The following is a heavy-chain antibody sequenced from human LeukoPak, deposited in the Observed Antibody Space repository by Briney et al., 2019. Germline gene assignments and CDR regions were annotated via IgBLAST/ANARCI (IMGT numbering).Heavy chain of an antibody. CDR1: GFTFSDYA. J-gene: IGHJ4*02. D-gene: IGHD6-19*01. Sequence: RSGGSLRLSCAASGFTFSDYAMKWVRQAPGRGLEWVSCISTGNTYKYYGDSVKGRFTISRDNTRNSLYLQMSGLRAEDTAVYYCARGPTLIGVAGTWPLDYWGQGTLVIVSS. V-gene: IGHV3-21*01. CDR2: ISTGNTYK. CDR3: ARGPTLIGVAGTWPLDY.